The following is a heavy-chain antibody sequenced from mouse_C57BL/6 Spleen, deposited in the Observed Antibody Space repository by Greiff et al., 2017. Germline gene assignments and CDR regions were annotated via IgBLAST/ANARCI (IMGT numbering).Heavy chain of an antibody. CDR2: IRSKSSNYAT. CDR1: GFTFNTYA. Sequence: EVQVVESGGGLVQPKGSLKLSCAASGFTFNTYAMHWVRQAPGKGLEWVARIRSKSSNYATYYADSVKDRFTISRDDSQSMLYLQMNNLKTEDTAMYYCVRERSNYEDWYFDVWGTGTTVTVSS. D-gene: IGHD2-5*01. CDR3: VRERSNYEDWYFDV. J-gene: IGHJ1*03. V-gene: IGHV10-3*01.